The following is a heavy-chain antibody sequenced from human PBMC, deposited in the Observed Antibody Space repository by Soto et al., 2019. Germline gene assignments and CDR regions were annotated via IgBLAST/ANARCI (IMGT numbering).Heavy chain of an antibody. J-gene: IGHJ4*02. V-gene: IGHV4-39*01. CDR1: GGSISSSSYY. CDR3: ARLESDYELLYSGYFAY. CDR2: IYYSGST. D-gene: IGHD2-2*02. Sequence: SETLSLTCTVSGGSISSSSYYWGWIRQPPGKGLEWIGSIYYSGSTYYNPSLKSRVTISVDTSKNQFSLKLSSVTAADTAVYYCARLESDYELLYSGYFAYWGQGTLVTVSS.